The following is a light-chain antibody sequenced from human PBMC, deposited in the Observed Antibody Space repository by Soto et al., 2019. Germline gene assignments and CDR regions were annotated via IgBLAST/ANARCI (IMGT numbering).Light chain of an antibody. CDR2: GAS. J-gene: IGKJ5*01. CDR3: QQTYTTPEIT. Sequence: DIQMTQSPSSLSASVGDRVTITCRASQSITYLNWYQQKPGKAPNLLMYGASYLKSGVPTRFSGSGSGTDFTLTISSLQPEDFATYYCQQTYTTPEITFGQGTRLEIK. CDR1: QSITY. V-gene: IGKV1-39*01.